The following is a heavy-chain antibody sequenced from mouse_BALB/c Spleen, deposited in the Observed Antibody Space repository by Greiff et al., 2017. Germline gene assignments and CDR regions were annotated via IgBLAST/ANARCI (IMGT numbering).Heavy chain of an antibody. Sequence: EVQVVESGGDLVKPGGSLKLSCAASGFTFSSYGMSWVRQTPDKRLEWVATISSGGSYTYYPDSVKGRFTISRDNAKNTLYLQMSSLKSEDTAMYYCARRGEDFDYWGQGTTLTVSS. CDR1: GFTFSSYG. CDR3: ARRGEDFDY. V-gene: IGHV5-6*01. CDR2: ISSGGSYT. J-gene: IGHJ2*01.